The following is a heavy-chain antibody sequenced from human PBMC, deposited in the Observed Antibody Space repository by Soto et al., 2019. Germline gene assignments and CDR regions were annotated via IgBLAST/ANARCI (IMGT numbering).Heavy chain of an antibody. CDR3: ARLEDIVVVPAAPPGYYYGMDV. V-gene: IGHV5-10-1*01. CDR1: GYSFTSYW. CDR2: IDPSDSYT. D-gene: IGHD2-2*01. J-gene: IGHJ6*02. Sequence: GESLKISCKGSGYSFTSYWISWVRQMPGKGLERMGRIDPSDSYTNYSPSFQGHVTISADKSISTAYLQWSSLKASDTAMYYCARLEDIVVVPAAPPGYYYGMDVWGQGTTVTVSS.